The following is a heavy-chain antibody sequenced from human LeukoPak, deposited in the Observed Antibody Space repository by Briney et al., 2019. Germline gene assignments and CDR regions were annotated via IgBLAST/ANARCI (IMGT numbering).Heavy chain of an antibody. Sequence: GGSLRLSCEASGFTFSSYSMNWVRQAPGKGLEWVSSISSGSIYIYYADSVKGRFTISRDNAKNSLYLQMNNLRDDDTAVYYCARGRTMENYWGQGTLVTISS. D-gene: IGHD3-10*01. V-gene: IGHV3-21*06. J-gene: IGHJ4*02. CDR1: GFTFSSYS. CDR3: ARGRTMENY. CDR2: ISSGSIYI.